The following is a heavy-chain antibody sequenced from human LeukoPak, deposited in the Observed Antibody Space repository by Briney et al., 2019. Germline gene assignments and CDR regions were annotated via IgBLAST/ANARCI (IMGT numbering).Heavy chain of an antibody. CDR1: GGSISSYY. CDR2: IYYSGST. D-gene: IGHD5-24*01. CDR3: AGSAAGATITPRDY. Sequence: SETLSLTCTVSGGSISSYYWSWLRQPPGKGLEWIGYIYYSGSTNYNPSLKSRVTISVDTSKNQFSLKLSSVTAADTAVYYCAGSAAGATITPRDYWGQGTLVTVSS. V-gene: IGHV4-59*01. J-gene: IGHJ4*02.